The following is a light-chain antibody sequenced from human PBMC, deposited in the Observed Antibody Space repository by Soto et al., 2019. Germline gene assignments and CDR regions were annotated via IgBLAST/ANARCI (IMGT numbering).Light chain of an antibody. CDR1: QTIDNY. V-gene: IGKV1-39*01. CDR2: GDS. CDR3: QQTYTIPFA. J-gene: IGKJ2*01. Sequence: DMQMPQSPSSLSASVGDRVTITCRPSQTIDNYLNWYQHKPGKAPKLLIYGDSTLQSGVSSRFTGSASGTDFTLTIDNLQAEDFATYYCQQTYTIPFAFGQWTKLEI.